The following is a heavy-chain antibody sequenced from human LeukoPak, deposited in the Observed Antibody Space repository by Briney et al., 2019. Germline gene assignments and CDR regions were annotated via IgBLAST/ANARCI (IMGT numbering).Heavy chain of an antibody. CDR2: IKQDGSEK. Sequence: GGSLRLSCAASGFTFSSYWMSWVRQAPGKGLEWVANIKQDGSEKYHVDSVKGRFTISRDNAKNSLYLQMNSLRAEDTAVYYCARGDMTTVTPNFDYWGQGTLVTVSS. V-gene: IGHV3-7*01. D-gene: IGHD4-17*01. CDR3: ARGDMTTVTPNFDY. J-gene: IGHJ4*02. CDR1: GFTFSSYW.